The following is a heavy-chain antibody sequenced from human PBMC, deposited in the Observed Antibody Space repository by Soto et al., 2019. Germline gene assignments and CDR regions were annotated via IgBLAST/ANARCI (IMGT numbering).Heavy chain of an antibody. V-gene: IGHV3-30*18. J-gene: IGHJ6*02. Sequence: GGSLRLSCVASGFRFRDYDIQWVRQAPGKGLEWVALISHDGNKKEYVDSVKGRFTVSKDNSKNMVFLQMNSLSADDTAIYYCAKRKYYDSSYGMDVWGQGTTVTV. CDR3: AKRKYYDSSYGMDV. CDR1: GFRFRDYD. CDR2: ISHDGNKK. D-gene: IGHD3-22*01.